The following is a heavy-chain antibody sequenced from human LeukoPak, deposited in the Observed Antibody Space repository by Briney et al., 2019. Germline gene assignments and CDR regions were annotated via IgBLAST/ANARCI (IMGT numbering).Heavy chain of an antibody. Sequence: PGESLRLSCAAYGLSFSDYYMSWIRQAPGKGLEWVAYISRSGKTIYYADSEKGQFTISRDNAKNSLYLQMNYLRAEDTAVYYCARILTYYDILTGYYAPGLNDYWGQGTLVTVSS. D-gene: IGHD3-9*01. CDR2: ISRSGKTI. V-gene: IGHV3-11*01. CDR1: GLSFSDYY. CDR3: ARILTYYDILTGYYAPGLNDY. J-gene: IGHJ4*02.